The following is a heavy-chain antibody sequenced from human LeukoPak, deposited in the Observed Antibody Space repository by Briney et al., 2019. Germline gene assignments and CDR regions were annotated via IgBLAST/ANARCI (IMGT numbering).Heavy chain of an antibody. Sequence: SETLSLTCTVSGDSISSYYWSWIRLPPGKGLEWIGYISDSGTTNYNPSLRSRVTISADTSKNQFSLNVKSVTAADTAVFYCARHRSPYYYGMDVWAKGTTVT. CDR2: ISDSGTT. J-gene: IGHJ6*04. V-gene: IGHV4-59*08. CDR3: ARHRSPYYYGMDV. CDR1: GDSISSYY.